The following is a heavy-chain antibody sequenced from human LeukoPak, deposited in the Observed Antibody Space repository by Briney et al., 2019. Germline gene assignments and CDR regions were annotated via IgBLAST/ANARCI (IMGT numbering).Heavy chain of an antibody. D-gene: IGHD3-22*01. V-gene: IGHV4-59*08. CDR2: IYYSGST. CDR1: GGSISSYY. Sequence: KASETLSLTCTVSGGSISSYYWSWIRQPPGKGLEWIGYIYYSGSTNYNPSLKSRVTMSVDTSKNQFSLKLSSVTAADTAVYYCAGHHDDSSGYYYGWGQGTLVTVPS. J-gene: IGHJ4*02. CDR3: AGHHDDSSGYYYG.